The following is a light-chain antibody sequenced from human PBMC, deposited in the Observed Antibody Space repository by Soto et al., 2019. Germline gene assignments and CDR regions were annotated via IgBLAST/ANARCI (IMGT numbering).Light chain of an antibody. CDR2: KDT. CDR1: ALPKQY. J-gene: IGLJ2*01. CDR3: QSADSSGDVV. V-gene: IGLV3-25*02. Sequence: SYELTQPPSVSVSPGQTARITCSGDALPKQYAYWYQQKSGQAPVVVIYKDTERPSGIPERFSGSSSGTTVTLTISGVQAEDDAHYHCQSADSSGDVVFGGGTQLTVL.